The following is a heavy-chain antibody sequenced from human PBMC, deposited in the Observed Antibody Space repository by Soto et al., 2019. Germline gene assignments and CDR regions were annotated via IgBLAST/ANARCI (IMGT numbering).Heavy chain of an antibody. CDR1: GFSFTTYV. D-gene: IGHD1-26*01. CDR2: ISHDGSYK. V-gene: IGHV3-30*18. J-gene: IGHJ3*02. Sequence: GGSLRLSCAASGFSFTTYVMHWVRQAPGKGLEWVAVISHDGSYKYYGDAVKGRFAISRDTSKNAVYLEMNSLRPEDTAVYYCAKGLLAIVGTTLPCYAFNIWGQGTIVTVS. CDR3: AKGLLAIVGTTLPCYAFNI.